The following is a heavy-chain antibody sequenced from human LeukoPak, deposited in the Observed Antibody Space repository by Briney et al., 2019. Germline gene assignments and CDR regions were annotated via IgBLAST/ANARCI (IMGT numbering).Heavy chain of an antibody. CDR1: GFTFSSYS. CDR3: ARDKNMTPSNAFDI. Sequence: GGSLRLSCAASGFTFSSYSMNWVRQAPGKGLEWVSYISSSSSTIYYADSVKGRFTISRDNAKNSLYLQMNSLRAEDTAVYYCARDKNMTPSNAFDIWGQGTMATVSS. J-gene: IGHJ3*02. D-gene: IGHD2-21*02. CDR2: ISSSSSTI. V-gene: IGHV3-48*04.